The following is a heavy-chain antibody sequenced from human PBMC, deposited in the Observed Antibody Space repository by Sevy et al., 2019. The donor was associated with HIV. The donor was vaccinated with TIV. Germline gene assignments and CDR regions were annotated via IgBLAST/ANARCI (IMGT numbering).Heavy chain of an antibody. CDR3: AREGCTKPHDY. D-gene: IGHD2-8*01. CDR1: GFTFSKCF. CDR2: LSFGCGEI. V-gene: IGHV3-23*01. J-gene: IGHJ4*02. Sequence: GGSLRLSCAASGFTFSKCFMSWVRQPPGKGLEWVSTLSFGCGEINYADSVKGRFTISRDNSKSSVYLQMNNLRPEDTAVYYCAREGCTKPHDYWGQGTLVTVSS.